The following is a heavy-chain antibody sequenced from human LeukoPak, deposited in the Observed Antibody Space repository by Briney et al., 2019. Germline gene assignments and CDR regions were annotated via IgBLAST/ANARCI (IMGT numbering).Heavy chain of an antibody. Sequence: GSLRLSCAASGFTFSSYAMSWVRQAPGKGLEWVSAISGSGGSTYYADFVKGRFTISRDNSKNTLYLQMNSLRAEDTAVYYCAKWNIVVVPAARSVRWFDPWGQGTLVTVSS. V-gene: IGHV3-23*01. CDR3: AKWNIVVVPAARSVRWFDP. CDR1: GFTFSSYA. J-gene: IGHJ5*02. CDR2: ISGSGGST. D-gene: IGHD2-2*01.